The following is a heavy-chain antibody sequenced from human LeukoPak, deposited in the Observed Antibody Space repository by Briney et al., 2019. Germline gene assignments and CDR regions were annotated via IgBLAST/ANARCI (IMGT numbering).Heavy chain of an antibody. CDR2: ISHSGGT. CDR1: GDSISSGTYS. J-gene: IGHJ4*02. V-gene: IGHV4-30-2*01. Sequence: PSETLSLTCAVSGDSISSGTYSWTWIRQPPGKGLEWIGFISHSGGTYCNPSLKSRVTMSVDRSENQFSLKLSSVTAADTAVYYCARGLIVPSTIFDYWGQGALATVSS. D-gene: IGHD2-2*01. CDR3: ARGLIVPSTIFDY.